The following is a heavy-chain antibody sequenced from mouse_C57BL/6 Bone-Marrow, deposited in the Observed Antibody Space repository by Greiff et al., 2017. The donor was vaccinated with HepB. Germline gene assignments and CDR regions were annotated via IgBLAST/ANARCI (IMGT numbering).Heavy chain of an antibody. J-gene: IGHJ2*01. CDR3: AREGVDY. CDR1: GYTFTSYW. V-gene: IGHV1-50*01. CDR2: IDPSDSYT. Sequence: VQLQQPGAELVKPGASVKLSCKASGYTFTSYWMQWVKQRPGQGLEWIGEIDPSDSYTNYNQKFKGKATLTVDTSSSTAYMQLSSLTSEDSAVYYCAREGVDYWGQGTTLTVSS.